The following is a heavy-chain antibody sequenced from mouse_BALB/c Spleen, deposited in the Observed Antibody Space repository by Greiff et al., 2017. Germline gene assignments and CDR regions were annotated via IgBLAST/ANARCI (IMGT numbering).Heavy chain of an antibody. CDR3: ARSAARDWYFDV. CDR2: ISSGGGNT. D-gene: IGHD3-3*01. V-gene: IGHV5-9*03. Sequence: EVQLVESGGGLVKPGGSLKLSCAASGFTFSSYTMSWVRQTPEKRLEWVATISSGGGNTYYPDSVKGRFTISRDNAKNNLYLQMSSLRSEDTALYYCARSAARDWYFDVWGAGTTVTVSS. J-gene: IGHJ1*01. CDR1: GFTFSSYT.